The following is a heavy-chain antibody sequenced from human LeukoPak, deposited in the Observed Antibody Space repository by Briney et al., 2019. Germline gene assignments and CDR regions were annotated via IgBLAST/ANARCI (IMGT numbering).Heavy chain of an antibody. CDR2: MNPSNGNT. CDR1: GYTFTNYA. CDR3: ARGSSEEMATIAY. V-gene: IGHV1-8*01. J-gene: IGHJ4*02. D-gene: IGHD5-24*01. Sequence: ASVKVSCKASGYTFTNYAINWVRQATGQGLEWMGWMNPSNGNTGIAQKFQGRLTMTRDTSITTAYMELSSLTSEDTALYFCARGSSEEMATIAYWGQGTLITVSS.